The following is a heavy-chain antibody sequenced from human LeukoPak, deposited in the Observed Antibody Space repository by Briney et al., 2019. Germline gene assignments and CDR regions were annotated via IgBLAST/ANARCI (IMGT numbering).Heavy chain of an antibody. V-gene: IGHV3-74*01. CDR1: AFTISSHW. CDR2: INSDGSSK. CDR3: TRSTLMWFGELSDDP. D-gene: IGHD3-10*01. J-gene: IGHJ5*02. Sequence: TGGSLRLSCAASAFTISSHWMHWVRQAPRKGLVWVSRINSDGSSKTYADSVKGRFTISRDNAKNTLFLEMNSLRAEDTAVYYCTRSTLMWFGELSDDPWGQGTLVTVSS.